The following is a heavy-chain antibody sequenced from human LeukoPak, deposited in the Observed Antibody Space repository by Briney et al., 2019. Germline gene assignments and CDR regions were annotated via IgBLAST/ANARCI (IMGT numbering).Heavy chain of an antibody. D-gene: IGHD3-3*01. CDR1: GFTFSSYS. Sequence: GGSLRLSCAASGFTFSSYSMDWVRQAPGKGLEWVSSISSSSYIYYADSVKGRFTISRDNAKNSLYLQMNSLRAEDTAVYYCARDPTIFGVVIMPTLDYWGQGTLVTVSS. CDR2: ISSSSYI. J-gene: IGHJ4*02. V-gene: IGHV3-21*01. CDR3: ARDPTIFGVVIMPTLDY.